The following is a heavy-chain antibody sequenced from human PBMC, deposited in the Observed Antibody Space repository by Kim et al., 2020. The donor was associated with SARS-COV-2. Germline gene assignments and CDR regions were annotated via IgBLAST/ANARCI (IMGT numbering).Heavy chain of an antibody. CDR2: IYYSGRT. J-gene: IGHJ4*02. CDR3: ARDPYYGSYFDY. CDR1: GGSVSSGNYY. V-gene: IGHV4-61*01. D-gene: IGHD3-10*01. Sequence: SETLSLTCTVSGGSVSSGNYYWSWIRQPPGKGLEWIGYIYYSGRTNYNPSLKSRVTFSVDTSKNQFSLKLSSVTAADTAMYYCARDPYYGSYFDYWGQG.